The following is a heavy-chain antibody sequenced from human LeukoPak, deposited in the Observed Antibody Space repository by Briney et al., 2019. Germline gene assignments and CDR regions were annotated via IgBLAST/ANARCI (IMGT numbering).Heavy chain of an antibody. J-gene: IGHJ4*02. CDR2: ISSSSSYI. V-gene: IGHV3-21*01. D-gene: IGHD1-26*01. CDR3: ARDRAEWEPTEGGYYFDY. Sequence: PGGSLRLSCAASGFTFSSYSMNWVRQAPGKGLEWVSSISSSSSYIYYADSVKGRFTISRDNAKNSLYLQMNSLRAEDTAVYYCARDRAEWEPTEGGYYFDYWGQGTLVTVSS. CDR1: GFTFSSYS.